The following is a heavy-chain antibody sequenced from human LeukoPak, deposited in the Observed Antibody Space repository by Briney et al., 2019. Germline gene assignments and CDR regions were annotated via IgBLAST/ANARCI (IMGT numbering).Heavy chain of an antibody. V-gene: IGHV3-21*01. Sequence: GGSLRLSCEVSGFTLSSYTMNWVRQAPGKGLEWVSSISSSSSYIYYADSVKGRFTISRDNARNSLYLQMNSLRAEDTAVYYCARRAYSSGWYGDDWGQGTLVIVSS. CDR2: ISSSSSYI. CDR3: ARRAYSSGWYGDD. CDR1: GFTLSSYT. J-gene: IGHJ4*02. D-gene: IGHD6-19*01.